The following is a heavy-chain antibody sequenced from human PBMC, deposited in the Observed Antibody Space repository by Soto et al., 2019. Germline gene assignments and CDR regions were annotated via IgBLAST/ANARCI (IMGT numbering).Heavy chain of an antibody. CDR3: ARDRGYCSGATCYAVLDY. Sequence: EVQVVESGGGLVQPGGSLRLSCAASGFTFGTYYMNWVRQAPGKGLDWVASIKHDGSEKNYLDSVKGRFTISRDIAESSLYLQMNSLRAGDTAVYYCARDRGYCSGATCYAVLDYWGQGTLVTVSS. J-gene: IGHJ4*02. CDR2: IKHDGSEK. CDR1: GFTFGTYY. V-gene: IGHV3-7*01. D-gene: IGHD2-15*01.